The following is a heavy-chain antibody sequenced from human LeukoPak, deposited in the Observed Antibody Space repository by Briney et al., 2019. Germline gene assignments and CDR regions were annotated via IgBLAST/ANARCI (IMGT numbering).Heavy chain of an antibody. CDR3: AGGTATRGYSYYYYYYMDV. Sequence: SETLSLTCAVYGGPFSGYYWSWIRQPPGKGLEWIGEINHSGSTNYNPSLKSRVTISVDTSKNQFSLKLSSVTAADTAVYYCAGGTATRGYSYYYYYYMDVWGKGTTVTVSS. D-gene: IGHD5-18*01. CDR2: INHSGST. CDR1: GGPFSGYY. J-gene: IGHJ6*03. V-gene: IGHV4-34*01.